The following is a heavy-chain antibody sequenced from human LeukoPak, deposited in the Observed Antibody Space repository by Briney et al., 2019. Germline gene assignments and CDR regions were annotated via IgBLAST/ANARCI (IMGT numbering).Heavy chain of an antibody. J-gene: IGHJ4*02. D-gene: IGHD3-22*01. V-gene: IGHV1-18*01. CDR1: GGTFSSYA. CDR2: INAYNGNT. CDR3: AREIYYYDSSGYYTYYFDY. Sequence: ASVKVSCKASGGTFSSYAINWVRQAPGQGLEWMGWINAYNGNTKYAQKLQGRVTMTTDTSTSTAYMELRSLRSDDTAVYYCAREIYYYDSSGYYTYYFDYWGQGTLVTVSS.